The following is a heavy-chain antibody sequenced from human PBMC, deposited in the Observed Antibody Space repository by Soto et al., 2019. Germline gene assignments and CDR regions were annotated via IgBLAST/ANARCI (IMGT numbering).Heavy chain of an antibody. V-gene: IGHV3-30*18. CDR3: AKGGIWYYDSSGPKANNWFDP. Sequence: GSLRLSCAASGFTFSSYGMHWVRQAPGKGLEWVAVISYDGSNKYYADSVKGRFTISRDNSKNTLYLQMNSLRAEDTAVYYCAKGGIWYYDSSGPKANNWFDPWGQGTLVTVSS. D-gene: IGHD3-22*01. CDR2: ISYDGSNK. J-gene: IGHJ5*02. CDR1: GFTFSSYG.